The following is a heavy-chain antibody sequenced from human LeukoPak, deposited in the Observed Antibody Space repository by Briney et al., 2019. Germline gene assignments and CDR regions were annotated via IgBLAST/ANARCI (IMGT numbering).Heavy chain of an antibody. CDR2: IYYSGGN. Sequence: SETLSLTCTVSGASISSGGYYWSWIRQHPGKGLEWIGYIYYSGGNYYNPSLKSRLTMSVDTSKNQFSLKLSSVTAADTAVYYCATDRDGYNFIDYWGQGTLVTVSS. J-gene: IGHJ4*02. CDR1: GASISSGGYY. CDR3: ATDRDGYNFIDY. V-gene: IGHV4-31*03. D-gene: IGHD5-24*01.